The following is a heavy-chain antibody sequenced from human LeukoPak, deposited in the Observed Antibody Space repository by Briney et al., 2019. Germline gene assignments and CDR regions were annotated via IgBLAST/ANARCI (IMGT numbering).Heavy chain of an antibody. Sequence: GGSLRLSCAASGFTFEDYAMSWVRQAPGKGLEWVSAISGSGGSTYYADSVKGRFTISRDNSKNTLYLQMNSLRAEDTAVYYCAKADGGQWPSSYYYYYMDVWGKGTTVTVSS. CDR1: GFTFEDYA. CDR3: AKADGGQWPSSYYYYYMDV. D-gene: IGHD6-19*01. J-gene: IGHJ6*03. CDR2: ISGSGGST. V-gene: IGHV3-23*01.